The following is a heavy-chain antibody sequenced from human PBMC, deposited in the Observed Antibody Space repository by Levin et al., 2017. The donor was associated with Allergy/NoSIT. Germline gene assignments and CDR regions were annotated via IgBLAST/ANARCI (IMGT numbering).Heavy chain of an antibody. CDR2: ISYDGSNK. V-gene: IGHV3-30-3*01. Sequence: PGGSLRLSCAASGFTFSSYAMHWVRQAPGKGLEWVAVISYDGSNKYYADSVKGRFTISRDNSKNTLYLQMNSLRAEDTAVYYCARDLSSGYKGQGRGYWGQGTLVTVSS. D-gene: IGHD6-19*01. CDR3: ARDLSSGYKGQGRGY. J-gene: IGHJ4*02. CDR1: GFTFSSYA.